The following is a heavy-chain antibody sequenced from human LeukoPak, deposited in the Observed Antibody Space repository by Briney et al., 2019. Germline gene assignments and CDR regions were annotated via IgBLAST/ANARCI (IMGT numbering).Heavy chain of an antibody. V-gene: IGHV3-7*01. CDR3: ARMAVANDY. CDR2: INEDGSKK. CDR1: GFTFSSYS. J-gene: IGHJ4*02. D-gene: IGHD6-19*01. Sequence: GGSLRLSCAASGFTFSSYSMSWVRQAPGKGLEWVANINEDGSKKYYVDSVKGRFTISRDNAKNTLYLQMNSLRAEDTAVYYCARMAVANDYWGQGTLVTVSS.